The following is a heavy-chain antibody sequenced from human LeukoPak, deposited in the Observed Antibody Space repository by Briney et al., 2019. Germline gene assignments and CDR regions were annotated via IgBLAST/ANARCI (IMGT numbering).Heavy chain of an antibody. CDR2: IWYDGSNK. CDR3: ARDLEYSSSSVHFDY. Sequence: PGRSLRLSCAASGFTFSSYGMHWVRQAPGKGLEWVAVIWYDGSNKYYADSVKGRFTISRDNSKNTLYLQMNSLRAEDTAVYYCARDLEYSSSSVHFDYWGQGTPVTVSS. CDR1: GFTFSSYG. J-gene: IGHJ4*02. D-gene: IGHD6-6*01. V-gene: IGHV3-33*01.